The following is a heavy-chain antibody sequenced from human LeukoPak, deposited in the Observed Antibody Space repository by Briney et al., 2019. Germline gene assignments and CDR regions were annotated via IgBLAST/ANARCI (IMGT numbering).Heavy chain of an antibody. CDR1: GFTFSSYE. D-gene: IGHD4-23*01. Sequence: PGGSLRLSCAASGFTFSSYEMNWVRQAPGKGLGWVSYISSSGSTIYYADSVKGRFTISRDNAKKSLYVQMNSLRAEDTAVYYCARGGGVVMADFDYWGQGTLVTASS. CDR3: ARGGGVVMADFDY. V-gene: IGHV3-48*03. CDR2: ISSSGSTI. J-gene: IGHJ4*02.